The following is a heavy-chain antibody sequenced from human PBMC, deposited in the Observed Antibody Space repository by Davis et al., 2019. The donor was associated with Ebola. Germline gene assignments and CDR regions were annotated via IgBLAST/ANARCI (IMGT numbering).Heavy chain of an antibody. Sequence: MPGGSLRLSCAVYGGSFSGYYWSWIRQPPGKGLEWIGEINHSGSTNYNPSLKSRVTISVDTSKNQFSLKLSSVTAADTAVYYCARGVGAATRFDPWGQGTLVTVSS. CDR3: ARGVGAATRFDP. CDR1: GGSFSGYY. V-gene: IGHV4-34*01. D-gene: IGHD4-17*01. J-gene: IGHJ5*02. CDR2: INHSGST.